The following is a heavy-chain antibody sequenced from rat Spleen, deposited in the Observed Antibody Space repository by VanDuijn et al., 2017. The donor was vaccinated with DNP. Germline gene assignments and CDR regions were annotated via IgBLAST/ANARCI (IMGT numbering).Heavy chain of an antibody. CDR2: IAPGSGGT. V-gene: IGHV1-43*01. D-gene: IGHD4-3*01. J-gene: IGHJ3*01. CDR3: ARRSGYGNWFAY. CDR1: GYTFTNSY. Sequence: QVQLQQSGAELAKPGSSVKISCKASGYTFTNSYMGWIKQTTGQGLEFLGYIAPGSGGTKYNEKFKGRATLTVDKSSSTAYMQLSSLTPVDTAVYYCARRSGYGNWFAYWGHGTLVTVSS.